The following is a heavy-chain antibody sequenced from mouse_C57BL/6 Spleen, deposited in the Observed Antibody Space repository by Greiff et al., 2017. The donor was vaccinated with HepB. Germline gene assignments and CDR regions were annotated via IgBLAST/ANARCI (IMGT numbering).Heavy chain of an antibody. Sequence: EVKLVESGAELVKPGASVKLSCTASGFNIKDYYMHWVKQRTEQGLEWIGRIDPEDGETKYAPKFQGKATITADTSSNTAYLQLSSLTSEDTAVYYCARVYYYGSSYVYFDYWGQGTTLTVSS. CDR3: ARVYYYGSSYVYFDY. J-gene: IGHJ2*01. D-gene: IGHD1-1*01. V-gene: IGHV14-2*01. CDR2: IDPEDGET. CDR1: GFNIKDYY.